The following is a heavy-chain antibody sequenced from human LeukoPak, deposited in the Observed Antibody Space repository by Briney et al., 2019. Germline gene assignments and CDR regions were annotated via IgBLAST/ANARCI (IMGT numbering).Heavy chain of an antibody. V-gene: IGHV1-2*06. Sequence: ASVKVSCKASGYTFTPYYIHWVRQAPGQGLEWMGRINPNSGDTNYAQKFQGRVTMTRDTSISTAYMELSRLRSDDTAVYYCARERSQDYSNYFNWFDPWGQGTLVTVSS. D-gene: IGHD4-11*01. CDR3: ARERSQDYSNYFNWFDP. J-gene: IGHJ5*02. CDR1: GYTFTPYY. CDR2: INPNSGDT.